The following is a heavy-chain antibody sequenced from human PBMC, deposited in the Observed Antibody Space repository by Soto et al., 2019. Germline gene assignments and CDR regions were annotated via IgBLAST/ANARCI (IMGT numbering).Heavy chain of an antibody. D-gene: IGHD3-9*01. V-gene: IGHV3-21*01. CDR1: GFTFSSYS. J-gene: IGHJ4*02. Sequence: GGSLRLSCAAAGFTFSSYSMNWVRQAPGKGLEWVSSISSSSSYIYYADSVKGRFTISRDNAKNSLYLQMNSLRAEDTAVYYCARDALRYFVPFDYWGQGTLVTVSS. CDR3: ARDALRYFVPFDY. CDR2: ISSSSSYI.